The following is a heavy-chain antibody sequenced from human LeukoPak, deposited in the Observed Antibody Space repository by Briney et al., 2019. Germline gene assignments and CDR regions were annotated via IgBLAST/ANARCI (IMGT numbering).Heavy chain of an antibody. J-gene: IGHJ4*02. CDR3: ARVRRASWGYYFDY. D-gene: IGHD3-16*01. CDR2: MNPNSGNT. Sequence: SVKVTCKASGYTFTSYDINWVRQATGQGLEWMGWMNPNSGNTGYAQKFQGRVTITRYTSISTAYMELSSLRSEDTAVYYCARVRRASWGYYFDYWGQGTLVTVSS. V-gene: IGHV1-8*03. CDR1: GYTFTSYD.